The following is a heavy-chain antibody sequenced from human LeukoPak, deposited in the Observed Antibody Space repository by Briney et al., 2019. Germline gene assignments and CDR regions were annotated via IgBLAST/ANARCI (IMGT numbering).Heavy chain of an antibody. CDR3: AREGVLKQLVPFDY. Sequence: PGGSLRLSCAASGFTFSSYSMNWVRQAPGKGLEWVSSISSSSYIYYADSVKGRFTISRDNAKNSLYLQMNSLRAEDTAVYYCAREGVLKQLVPFDYWGQGTLVTVSS. CDR2: ISSSSYI. CDR1: GFTFSSYS. V-gene: IGHV3-21*01. D-gene: IGHD6-6*01. J-gene: IGHJ4*02.